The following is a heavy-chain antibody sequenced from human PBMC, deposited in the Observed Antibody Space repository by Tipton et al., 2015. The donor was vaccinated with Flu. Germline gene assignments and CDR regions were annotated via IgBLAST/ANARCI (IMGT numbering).Heavy chain of an antibody. V-gene: IGHV4-59*08. D-gene: IGHD1-26*01. J-gene: IGHJ4*02. CDR1: GGSFSGYY. CDR2: IYYSGST. CDR3: ARSKWAAGIDY. Sequence: TLSLTCAVYGGSFSGYYWSWIRQPPGKGLEWIGYIYYSGSTNYNPSLKSRVTISVDTSKNQFSLKLSSVTAADTAVYYCARSKWAAGIDYWGQGTLVTVSS.